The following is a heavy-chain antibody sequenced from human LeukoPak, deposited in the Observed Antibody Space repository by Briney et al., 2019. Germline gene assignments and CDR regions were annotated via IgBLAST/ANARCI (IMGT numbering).Heavy chain of an antibody. Sequence: INPSGGSTSYAQKFQGRVTMTRDTSTSTVYMELSSLRSEDTAVYYCARVIAAAGTKWFDPWGQGTLVTVSS. CDR3: ARVIAAAGTKWFDP. J-gene: IGHJ5*02. V-gene: IGHV1-46*01. CDR2: INPSGGST. D-gene: IGHD6-13*01.